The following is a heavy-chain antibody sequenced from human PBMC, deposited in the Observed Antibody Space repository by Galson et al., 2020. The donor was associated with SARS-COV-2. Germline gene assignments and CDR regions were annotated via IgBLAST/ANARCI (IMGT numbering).Heavy chain of an antibody. CDR3: ARDRDDGSGPGDY. Sequence: ASVPVSCKASGYTYTSYGLSCLRQAPGQGLEWMGWISAYNGNTNYAQKLQGRVTMTTDTSTSTAYMELRSLRSDDTAGYYCARDRDDGSGPGDYWGQGTLVTVSS. D-gene: IGHD3-22*01. CDR1: GYTYTSYG. CDR2: ISAYNGNT. J-gene: IGHJ4*02. V-gene: IGHV1-18*01.